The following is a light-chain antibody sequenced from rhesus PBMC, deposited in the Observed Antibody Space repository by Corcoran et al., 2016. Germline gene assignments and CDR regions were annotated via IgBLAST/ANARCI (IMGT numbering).Light chain of an antibody. J-gene: IGKJ2*01. CDR2: KAS. CDR3: LQYSSSPYS. V-gene: IGKV1-22*01. CDR1: QSISSW. Sequence: DIQMTQSPSSLSASVGDTVTITCRASQSISSWLDRYQQKPGNAPNLLISKASSLQSGDPSRFSGSGYGTKFPLTISRLQHEDFATDYGLQYSSSPYSFGQGTKVEIK.